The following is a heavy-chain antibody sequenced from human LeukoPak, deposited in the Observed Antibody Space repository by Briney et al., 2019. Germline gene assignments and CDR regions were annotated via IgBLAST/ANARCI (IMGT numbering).Heavy chain of an antibody. Sequence: GGSLRLSCAASGFTFSSYTLSWVRQAPGKGLEWVSTITTSDGNTYYADSVKGRFTVSRDNSKNTLYLQMNSLRAEDTAVYYCAKDGGLWVSAHWGDSWGRGTLVTVSS. CDR3: AKDGGLWVSAHWGDS. D-gene: IGHD7-27*01. J-gene: IGHJ4*02. CDR1: GFTFSSYT. CDR2: ITTSDGNT. V-gene: IGHV3-23*01.